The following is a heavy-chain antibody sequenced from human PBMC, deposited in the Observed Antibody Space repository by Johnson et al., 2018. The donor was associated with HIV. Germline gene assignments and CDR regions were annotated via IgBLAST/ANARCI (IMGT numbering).Heavy chain of an antibody. D-gene: IGHD4-23*01. J-gene: IGHJ3*02. CDR1: GFTFEDYG. Sequence: MLLVESGGGVVRPGGSLRLSCAASGFTFEDYGMNWVHQAPGKGLEWVSGINWNGGSTGYADSVKGRFTISRDNAKNSLYLQMTRLRVEDTALYYCARERISGNSGAGALDIWGQGTMVTVSS. CDR3: ARERISGNSGAGALDI. V-gene: IGHV3-20*04. CDR2: INWNGGST.